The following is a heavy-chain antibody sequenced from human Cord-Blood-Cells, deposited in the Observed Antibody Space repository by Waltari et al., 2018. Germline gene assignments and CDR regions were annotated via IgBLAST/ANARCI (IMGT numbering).Heavy chain of an antibody. V-gene: IGHV1-69*06. J-gene: IGHJ3*02. CDR1: GGTFSSYA. Sequence: QVQLVQSGAEVKKPGSSVKVSCKASGGTFSSYAISWVRQAPGQGLEWMGGILPILGTDNYAQKFQGRVTITADKSTSTAYMELSSLSSEDTAVYYCARGGIYSKNDAFDIWGQGTMVTVSS. CDR2: ILPILGTD. D-gene: IGHD4-4*01. CDR3: ARGGIYSKNDAFDI.